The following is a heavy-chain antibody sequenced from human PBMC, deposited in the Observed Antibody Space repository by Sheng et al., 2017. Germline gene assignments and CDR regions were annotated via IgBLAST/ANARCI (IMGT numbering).Heavy chain of an antibody. CDR3: ARINSVVVPAAETDY. J-gene: IGHJ4*02. CDR2: ISAYNGNT. Sequence: GAEVKKPGASVKVSCKASGYTFTSYGISWVRQAPGQGLEWMGWISAYNGNTNYAQKLQGRVTMTKDTSTSTAYMELRSLRSDDTAVYYCARINSVVVPAAETDYWGQGTPVTVSS. CDR1: GYTFTSYG. D-gene: IGHD2-2*01. V-gene: IGHV1-18*01.